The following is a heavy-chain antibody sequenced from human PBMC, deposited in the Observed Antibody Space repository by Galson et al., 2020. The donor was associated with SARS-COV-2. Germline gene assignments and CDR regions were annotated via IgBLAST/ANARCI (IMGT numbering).Heavy chain of an antibody. V-gene: IGHV1-18*01. Sequence: ASVKVSCKASGYTFTSYGISWVRQAPGQGLEWMGWISAYNGNTNYAQKLQGRVTMTTDTSTSTAYMELRSLRSDDTAVYYCARYLGGSGSYPYFDYWGQGTLVTVTS. CDR3: ARYLGGSGSYPYFDY. J-gene: IGHJ4*02. CDR1: GYTFTSYG. CDR2: ISAYNGNT. D-gene: IGHD3-10*01.